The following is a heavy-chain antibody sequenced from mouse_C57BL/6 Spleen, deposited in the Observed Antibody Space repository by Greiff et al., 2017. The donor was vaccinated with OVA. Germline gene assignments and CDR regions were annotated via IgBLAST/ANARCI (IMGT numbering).Heavy chain of an antibody. D-gene: IGHD2-2*01. CDR1: GYTFTSYW. Sequence: QVQLKQPGAELVKPGASVKVSCKASGYTFTSYWMHWVKQRPGQGLEWIGRIHPSDSDTNYNQKFKGKATLTVDKSSSTAYMQLSSLTSEDSAVYYCAMGYDRGYWYFDVWGTGTTVTVSS. CDR3: AMGYDRGYWYFDV. CDR2: IHPSDSDT. V-gene: IGHV1-74*01. J-gene: IGHJ1*03.